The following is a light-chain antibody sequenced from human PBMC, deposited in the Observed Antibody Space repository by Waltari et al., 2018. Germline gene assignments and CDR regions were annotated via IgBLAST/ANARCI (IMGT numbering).Light chain of an antibody. CDR1: SSDVGGYNY. CDR2: DDS. V-gene: IGLV2-23*01. CDR3: CSYAGSNTLI. J-gene: IGLJ2*01. Sequence: QSALTQPASVSGSPGQSITLSCTGTSSDVGGYNYVSWYQRYSGKAPKLMIYDDSKRPSGVSNRFSGSKSGNTASLTISGLQAEDEADYYCCSYAGSNTLIFGGGTKLTVL.